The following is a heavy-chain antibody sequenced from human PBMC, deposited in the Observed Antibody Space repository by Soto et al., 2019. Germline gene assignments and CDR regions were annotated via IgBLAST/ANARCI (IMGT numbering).Heavy chain of an antibody. D-gene: IGHD2-8*01. CDR3: AKELVLGDY. Sequence: GGSLRLSCTASGFTFSSYAMSWVRQAPGKGLEWVSGISGSGGSTYYADSVKGRFTISRDNSRNTLYLQMNSLRAEDTAIYYCAKELVLGDYWGQGALVTVSS. V-gene: IGHV3-23*01. CDR1: GFTFSSYA. J-gene: IGHJ4*02. CDR2: ISGSGGST.